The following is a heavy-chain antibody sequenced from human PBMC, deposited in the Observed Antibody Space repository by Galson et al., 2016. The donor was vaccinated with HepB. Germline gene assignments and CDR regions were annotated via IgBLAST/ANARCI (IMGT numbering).Heavy chain of an antibody. V-gene: IGHV1-46*01. J-gene: IGHJ6*02. D-gene: IGHD6-13*01. CDR3: ARVSSSTWHYFYYGMDV. CDR1: GFSFTTYY. Sequence: SVKVSCKASGFSFTTYYIHWVRQAPGQGLEWMGIINPSGGHPTHAQSFRDRVTMISDTSTSTVYLELSSLTSHDTAVYYCARVSSSTWHYFYYGMDVWGQGTTVTVSS. CDR2: INPSGGHP.